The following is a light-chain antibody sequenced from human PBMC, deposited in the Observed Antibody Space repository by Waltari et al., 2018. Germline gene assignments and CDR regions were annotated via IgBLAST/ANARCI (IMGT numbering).Light chain of an antibody. CDR2: KAS. CDR3: QQYNSYWT. CDR1: QSISSW. V-gene: IGKV1-5*03. J-gene: IGKJ1*01. Sequence: DIQMTQSPSTLSASVGDRVTITCRASQSISSWLAWYQQKPGTAPKLLIYKASTLESGVPSRFSGSGSGTEFTPTISSLHPDDFATYYCQQYNSYWTFGQGTKVEIK.